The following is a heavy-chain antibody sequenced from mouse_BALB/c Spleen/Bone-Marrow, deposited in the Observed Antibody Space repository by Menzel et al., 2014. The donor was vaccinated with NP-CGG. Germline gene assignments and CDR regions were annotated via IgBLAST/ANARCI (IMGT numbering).Heavy chain of an antibody. CDR2: ISGYYGDA. D-gene: IGHD2-14*01. CDR1: GYTFTDHA. Sequence: QVQLKQSGAKLVRPGVSVKISCKGSGYTFTDHAIHWVKRSHAKSLEWIGVISGYYGDAIYNQKFKGMATMTVDKSSSTAYMELARLTSEDSAIYYCARSGKVRNAMDYWGQGTSVTVSS. V-gene: IGHV1S137*01. J-gene: IGHJ4*01. CDR3: ARSGKVRNAMDY.